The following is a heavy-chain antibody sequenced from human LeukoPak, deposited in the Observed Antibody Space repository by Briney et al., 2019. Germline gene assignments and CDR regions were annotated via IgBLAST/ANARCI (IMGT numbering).Heavy chain of an antibody. CDR1: GYTFTSYS. CDR2: INPSGGTT. Sequence: ASVEVSCKASGYTFTSYSINWVRQAPGQGLEWMGIINPSGGTTTYAQKFQGRVTMTGDTSTSTLHMDLSSLRSEDTAVYYCARGARYYDSSGYYYDEYFQHWGQGTLVTVSS. D-gene: IGHD3-22*01. CDR3: ARGARYYDSSGYYYDEYFQH. J-gene: IGHJ1*01. V-gene: IGHV1-46*01.